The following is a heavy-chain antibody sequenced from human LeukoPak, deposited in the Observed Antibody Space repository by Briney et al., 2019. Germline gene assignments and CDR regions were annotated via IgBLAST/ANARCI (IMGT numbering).Heavy chain of an antibody. CDR1: GFTFSNNW. D-gene: IGHD2-2*01. CDR2: IKQDGSEK. Sequence: GGSLRLSCAASGFTFSNNWMTWVRQAPGKGLEWVANIKQDGSEKYYVDSVKGRFTISRDNAKNSLYLQMNSLRAEDTAVYYCARDPHEEYQLDYWGQGTLVTVSS. J-gene: IGHJ4*02. V-gene: IGHV3-7*01. CDR3: ARDPHEEYQLDY.